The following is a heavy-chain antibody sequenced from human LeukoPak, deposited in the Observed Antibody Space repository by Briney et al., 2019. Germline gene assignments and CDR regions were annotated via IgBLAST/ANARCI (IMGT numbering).Heavy chain of an antibody. J-gene: IGHJ4*02. CDR1: GYTFTSYG. V-gene: IGHV1-18*01. CDR3: ARGGLLWFGESIDY. D-gene: IGHD3-10*01. Sequence: AASVTVSCKASGYTFTSYGISGVRQAPGQGLEWMGWISSNNGNTNYAQKLQGRVTMTTDTSTSTAYMELRSLRSDDTAVYYCARGGLLWFGESIDYWGQGSLVSVSS. CDR2: ISSNNGNT.